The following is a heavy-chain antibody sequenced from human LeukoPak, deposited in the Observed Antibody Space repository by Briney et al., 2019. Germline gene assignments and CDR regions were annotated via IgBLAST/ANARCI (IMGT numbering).Heavy chain of an antibody. CDR3: ARLAGSYGSGSYYVDY. V-gene: IGHV4-39*01. J-gene: IGHJ4*02. CDR2: IYYSGST. D-gene: IGHD3-10*01. CDR1: GVSISSSSYY. Sequence: SETLSLTCTVSGVSISSSSYYWGWIRQPPGKGLGWIGSIYYSGSTYYNPSLKSRVTISVDTSKNQFSLKLSSVTAADTAVYYCARLAGSYGSGSYYVDYWGQGTLVTVSS.